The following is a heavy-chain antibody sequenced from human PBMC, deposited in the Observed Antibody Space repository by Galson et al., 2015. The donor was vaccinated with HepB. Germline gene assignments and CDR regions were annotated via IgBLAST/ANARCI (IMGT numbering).Heavy chain of an antibody. CDR3: ARMAAAGAD. CDR2: IYYSGST. J-gene: IGHJ4*02. Sequence: SETLSLTCTVSGGSISSSSYYWGWIRQPPGKGLEWIGSIYYSGSTYYNPSLKSRVTISVDTSKNQFSLKLSSVTAADTAVYYCARMAAAGADWGQGTLVTVS. D-gene: IGHD6-13*01. V-gene: IGHV4-39*01. CDR1: GGSISSSSYY.